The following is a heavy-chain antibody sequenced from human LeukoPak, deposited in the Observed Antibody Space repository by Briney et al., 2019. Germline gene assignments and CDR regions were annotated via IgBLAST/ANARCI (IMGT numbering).Heavy chain of an antibody. CDR3: ATWQWELPLDY. Sequence: ASVKVSCKASEYTFTSYDINWVRQATGQGLEWMGWINPNSGNTGYAQKFQGRVTMTEDTSTDTAYMELSSLRSEDTAVYYCATWQWELPLDYWGQGTLVTVSS. V-gene: IGHV1-8*02. D-gene: IGHD1-26*01. J-gene: IGHJ4*02. CDR2: INPNSGNT. CDR1: EYTFTSYD.